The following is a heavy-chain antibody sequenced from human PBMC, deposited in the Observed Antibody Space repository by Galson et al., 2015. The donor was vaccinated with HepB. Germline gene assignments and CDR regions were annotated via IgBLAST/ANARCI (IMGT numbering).Heavy chain of an antibody. J-gene: IGHJ3*02. CDR2: ISSSSSTI. V-gene: IGHV3-48*01. Sequence: SLRLSCAASGFTFSSYSMNWVRQAPGKGLEWVSYISSSSSTIYYADSVKGRFTISRDNAKNSLYLQMNSLRAEDTAVYYCARDRGFYEIRLDAFDIWGQGTMVTVSS. CDR1: GFTFSSYS. CDR3: ARDRGFYEIRLDAFDI. D-gene: IGHD3-16*01.